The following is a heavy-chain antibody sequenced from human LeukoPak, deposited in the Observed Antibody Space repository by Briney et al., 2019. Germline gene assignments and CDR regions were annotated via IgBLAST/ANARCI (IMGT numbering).Heavy chain of an antibody. CDR2: INSDGSST. V-gene: IGHV3-74*01. D-gene: IGHD3-3*01. CDR1: GFAFSSYW. J-gene: IGHJ6*03. Sequence: PGGSLRLSCAASGFAFSSYWMHWVRQAPGKGLVWVSRINSDGSSTSYADSVKGRFTISRDNAKNTLYLQMNSLRAEDTAVYYCARAYDFWSGYSTEGDDYYYYYMDVWGKGTTVTVSS. CDR3: ARAYDFWSGYSTEGDDYYYYYMDV.